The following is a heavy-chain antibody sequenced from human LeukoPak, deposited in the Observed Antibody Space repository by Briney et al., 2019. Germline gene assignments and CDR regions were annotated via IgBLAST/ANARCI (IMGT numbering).Heavy chain of an antibody. D-gene: IGHD3-22*01. J-gene: IGHJ4*02. V-gene: IGHV4-30-2*01. Sequence: SQTLSLTCAVSGGSISSGGYCWGWILQPPGNGLEGIRYIYLSGSTYYNPTLRSRVTISVDRAKNQFSLKLSSGTAADTAVYYCARLEKNDSSGYYVYYFDYWGQGTLVTVSS. CDR2: IYLSGST. CDR1: GGSISSGGYC. CDR3: ARLEKNDSSGYYVYYFDY.